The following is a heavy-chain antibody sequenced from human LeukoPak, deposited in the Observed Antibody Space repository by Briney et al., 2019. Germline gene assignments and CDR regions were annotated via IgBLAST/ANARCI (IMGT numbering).Heavy chain of an antibody. CDR1: GFTFSDYY. D-gene: IGHD3-10*01. V-gene: IGHV3-11*04. CDR3: VLNYGSGSYYLPL. J-gene: IGHJ4*02. Sequence: GGSLRLSCAASGFTFSDYYMSWIRQAPGKGLEWVSYISSSGSTIYYADSVKGRFTISRDNAKNSLYLQMNSLRAEDTAVYYCVLNYGSGSYYLPLWGQGTLVTVSS. CDR2: ISSSGSTI.